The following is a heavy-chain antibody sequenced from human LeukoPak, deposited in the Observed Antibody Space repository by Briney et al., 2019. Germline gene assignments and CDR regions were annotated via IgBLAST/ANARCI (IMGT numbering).Heavy chain of an antibody. CDR3: ARRNGYCTNGVCYRNGMDV. Sequence: SETLSLTCTVSGGSISSSSYYWGWIRQPPGKGLEWIGSIYYSGSTYYNPSLKSRVTISVDTSKNQFSLKLSSVTAADTAAYYCARRNGYCTNGVCYRNGMDVWGQGTTVTVSS. V-gene: IGHV4-39*01. D-gene: IGHD2-8*01. J-gene: IGHJ6*02. CDR1: GGSISSSSYY. CDR2: IYYSGST.